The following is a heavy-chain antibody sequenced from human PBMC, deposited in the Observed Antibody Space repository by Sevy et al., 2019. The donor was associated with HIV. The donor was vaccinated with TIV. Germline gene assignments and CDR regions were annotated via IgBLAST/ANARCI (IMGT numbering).Heavy chain of an antibody. Sequence: ASVKVSCKASGYTFTGYYMHWVRQAPGQGLEWMGWINPNSGGTNYAQKFQGRGTMTRDTSISTAYMELSRLRSDDTAVYYCARDGRLTYYYGSGSYYSSHYYYGMDVWGQGTTVTVSS. V-gene: IGHV1-2*02. D-gene: IGHD3-10*01. CDR1: GYTFTGYY. J-gene: IGHJ6*02. CDR3: ARDGRLTYYYGSGSYYSSHYYYGMDV. CDR2: INPNSGGT.